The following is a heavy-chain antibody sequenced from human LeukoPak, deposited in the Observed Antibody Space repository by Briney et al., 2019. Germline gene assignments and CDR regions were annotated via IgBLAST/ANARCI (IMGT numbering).Heavy chain of an antibody. D-gene: IGHD6-13*01. J-gene: IGHJ4*02. CDR1: GYRFTSYW. CDR3: ARLPYSGYSSSWYLGY. V-gene: IGHV5-51*01. Sequence: GESLKISCKGSGYRFTSYWIGWVRQMPGKGLEWMGIIYPGDSDTRYSPSFQGQVTISADKSISAAYLQWSSLKASDTAMYYCARLPYSGYSSSWYLGYWGQGTLVTVSS. CDR2: IYPGDSDT.